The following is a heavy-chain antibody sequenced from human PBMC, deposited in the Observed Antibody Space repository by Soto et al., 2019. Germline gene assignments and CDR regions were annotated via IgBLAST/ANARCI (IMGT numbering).Heavy chain of an antibody. CDR3: ASYLSDNFGYVGIGMDV. Sequence: EVQLLESGGGLVQPGGSLRLSCAASGLTFSSHAMSWVRQAPGKGLEWVSIITGSGGTTYYADSVKGRFTISRDNSKNTLYLQMDSLSAEDTAVYDCASYLSDNFGYVGIGMDVWGQGTTVTVSS. J-gene: IGHJ6*02. D-gene: IGHD5-18*01. CDR1: GLTFSSHA. CDR2: ITGSGGTT. V-gene: IGHV3-23*01.